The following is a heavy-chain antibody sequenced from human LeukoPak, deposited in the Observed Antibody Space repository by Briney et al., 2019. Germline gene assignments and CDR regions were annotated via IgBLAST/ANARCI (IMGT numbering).Heavy chain of an antibody. CDR1: GGSFSGYY. CDR2: INHSGSA. J-gene: IGHJ1*01. V-gene: IGHV4-34*01. CDR3: ARGAPGIAAVNE. Sequence: SETLSLTCAVYGGSFSGYYWTWIRQPPGKGLQWIGEINHSGSADYNPSHKSRVTISVDTSKNQFSLRLSSVTAADTALYYCARGAPGIAAVNEWGQGTLVTVSS. D-gene: IGHD6-25*01.